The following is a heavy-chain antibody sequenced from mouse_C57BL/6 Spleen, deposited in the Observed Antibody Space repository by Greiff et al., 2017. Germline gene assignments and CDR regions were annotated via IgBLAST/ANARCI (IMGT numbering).Heavy chain of an antibody. J-gene: IGHJ4*01. D-gene: IGHD1-1*01. CDR1: GYTFTSYW. CDR2: IHPSDSDT. Sequence: QVQLQQPGAELVKPGASVKVSCKASGYTFTSYWMPWVKQRPGQGLEWIGRIHPSDSDTNYNQKFKGKATLTVDKSSSTAYMQLSSLTSEDSAVYYCAISVWVGSMDYYAMDYWGQGTSVTVSS. CDR3: AISVWVGSMDYYAMDY. V-gene: IGHV1-74*01.